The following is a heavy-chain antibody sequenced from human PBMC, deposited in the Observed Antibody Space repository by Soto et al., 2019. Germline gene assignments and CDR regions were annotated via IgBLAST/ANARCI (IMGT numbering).Heavy chain of an antibody. CDR3: AGVANEGYSYGPHEAFVV. CDR1: GGSISSYY. V-gene: IGHV4-59*01. CDR2: IHSSGST. Sequence: SETLSLTCSVSGGSISSYYWSCIRLPPGKGLEWIGYIHSSGSTSYSPSLKSRVTISVDTSKNHFSLKMSSVTAADTAVYYCAGVANEGYSYGPHEAFVVGLQGTIVTVAS. D-gene: IGHD5-18*01. J-gene: IGHJ3*01.